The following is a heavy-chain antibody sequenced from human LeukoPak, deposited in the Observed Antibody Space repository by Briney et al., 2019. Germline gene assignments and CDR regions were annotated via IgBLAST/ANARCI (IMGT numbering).Heavy chain of an antibody. V-gene: IGHV3-21*01. D-gene: IGHD4-11*01. CDR1: GFTFSSYS. Sequence: GGSLRLSCAASGFTFSSYSMNWVRQAPGKGLEWVSSISSSSSYIYYADSVEGRFTISRDNAKNSLYLQMNSLRAEDTAVYYCARDRDPLHPLDYWGQGTLVTVSS. CDR2: ISSSSSYI. CDR3: ARDRDPLHPLDY. J-gene: IGHJ4*02.